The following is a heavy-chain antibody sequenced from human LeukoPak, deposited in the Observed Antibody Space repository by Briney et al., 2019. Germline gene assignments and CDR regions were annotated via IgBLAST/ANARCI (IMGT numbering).Heavy chain of an antibody. J-gene: IGHJ5*01. CDR1: EFTFSSYG. D-gene: IGHD1-1*01. V-gene: IGHV3-30*03. CDR3: ARSTTQLWFEY. CDR2: ISHDGSNK. Sequence: PGGSLRLSCAGSEFTFSSYGMHWVRQAPGKGLEWVATISHDGSNKHYAGSVEGRFTISRDNAKNSLYLQMNSLRAEDTAIYYCARSTTQLWFEYWGQGTLVTVSS.